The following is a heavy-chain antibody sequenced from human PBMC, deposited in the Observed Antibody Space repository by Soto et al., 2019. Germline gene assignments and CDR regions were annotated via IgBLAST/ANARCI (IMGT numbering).Heavy chain of an antibody. CDR1: GFTFSSYG. D-gene: IGHD2-2*02. J-gene: IGHJ6*02. CDR3: AKDHVGVKVPAAITGTNYYYYGMDV. CDR2: ISYDGSNK. Sequence: HPVGSLRLSCAASGFTFSSYGMHWVRQAPGKGLEWVAVISYDGSNKYYADSVKGRFTISRDNSKNTLYLQMNSLRAEDTAVYYCAKDHVGVKVPAAITGTNYYYYGMDVWGQGTTVTVSS. V-gene: IGHV3-30*18.